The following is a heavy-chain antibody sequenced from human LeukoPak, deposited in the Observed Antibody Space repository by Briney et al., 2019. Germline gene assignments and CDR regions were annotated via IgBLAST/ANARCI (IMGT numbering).Heavy chain of an antibody. CDR3: ARGSYYDSSGQTFDY. CDR2: INPSGGST. D-gene: IGHD3-22*01. J-gene: IGHJ4*02. V-gene: IGHV1-46*01. CDR1: GYTLTSYY. Sequence: ASVKVSCKASGYTLTSYYMHWVRQAPGQGLEWMGIINPSGGSTSYAQKFQGRVTMTRDTSTSIVYMELSSLRSEDTAVYYCARGSYYDSSGQTFDYWGQGTLVTVSS.